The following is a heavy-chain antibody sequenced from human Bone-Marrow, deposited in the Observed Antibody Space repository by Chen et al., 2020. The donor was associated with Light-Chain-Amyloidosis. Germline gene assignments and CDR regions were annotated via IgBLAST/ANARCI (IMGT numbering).Heavy chain of an antibody. CDR2: ISYDGNNK. CDR1: GFSFSSYA. V-gene: IGHV3-30-3*01. D-gene: IGHD2-21*01. CDR3: TREGGSLYGDQGPDY. Sequence: QVQLVESGGGVAQPGRSLRLSCAASGFSFSSYAFHWVRQAPGKGLEWVALISYDGNNKHYADSVKGRFIISRDNSKNTLYLQMNSLRAGDTAVYYCTREGGSLYGDQGPDYWGQGTLVTVS. J-gene: IGHJ4*02.